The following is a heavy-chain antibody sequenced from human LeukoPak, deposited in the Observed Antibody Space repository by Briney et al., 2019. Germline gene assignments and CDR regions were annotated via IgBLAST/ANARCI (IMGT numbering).Heavy chain of an antibody. CDR1: GFTFSSYG. D-gene: IGHD3-3*01. CDR2: ISYDGSNK. CDR3: AKSLYYDFWSGYSH. J-gene: IGHJ4*02. V-gene: IGHV3-30*18. Sequence: GGSLRLSCAASGFTFSSYGMHWVRLAPGKGLEWVAVISYDGSNKYYADSVKGRFTISRDNSKNTLYLQMNSLRAEDTAVYYCAKSLYYDFWSGYSHWGQGTLVTVSS.